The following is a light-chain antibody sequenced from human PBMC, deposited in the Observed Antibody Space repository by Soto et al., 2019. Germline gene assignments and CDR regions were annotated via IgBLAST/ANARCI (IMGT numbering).Light chain of an antibody. Sequence: EIVLTQSPGTLSLSKGERATLSCRASQSVTSSYLAWYQQKPGQAPRLLIHGASSRATGIPDRFSGGGSGTDFSLTISRLEPEDFAVYYCQQYYNWPPWTFGLGTKVDI. CDR3: QQYYNWPPWT. CDR1: QSVTSSY. J-gene: IGKJ1*01. V-gene: IGKV3-20*01. CDR2: GAS.